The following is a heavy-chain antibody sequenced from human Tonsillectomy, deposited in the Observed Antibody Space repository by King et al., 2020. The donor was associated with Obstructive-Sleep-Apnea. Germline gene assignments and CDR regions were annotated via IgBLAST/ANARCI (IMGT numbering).Heavy chain of an antibody. CDR1: GFTVSSYA. CDR3: AKIQQLVNYYYYGMDV. V-gene: IGHV3-23*04. Sequence: VQLVESGGGLVQPGGSLRLSCAASGFTVSSYAMSWVRQAPGKGLEWVSTISSTGTTTYYPDSVKGRFTITRDNSKNTLYLQMNSLRAEDTAVYYCAKIQQLVNYYYYGMDVWAQGTTVTVSS. J-gene: IGHJ6*02. CDR2: ISSTGTTT. D-gene: IGHD6-13*01.